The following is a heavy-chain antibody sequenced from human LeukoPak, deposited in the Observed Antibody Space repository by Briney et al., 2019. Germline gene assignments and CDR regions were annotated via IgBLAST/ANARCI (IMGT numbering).Heavy chain of an antibody. CDR1: GGSISSSSYY. CDR3: ARYGRTVTPDYYYYYYMDV. D-gene: IGHD2-21*02. CDR2: IYYSGST. Sequence: SETLSLTCTVSGGSISSSSYYWGWIRQPPGKGLEWIGSIYYSGSTYYNPSLKSRVTISVDTSKNQFSLKLSSVTAADTAVYYCARYGRTVTPDYYYYYYMDVWGKGTTVTISS. V-gene: IGHV4-39*07. J-gene: IGHJ6*03.